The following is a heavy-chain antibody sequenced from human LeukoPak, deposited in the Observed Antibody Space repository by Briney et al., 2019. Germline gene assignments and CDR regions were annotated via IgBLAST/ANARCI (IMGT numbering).Heavy chain of an antibody. V-gene: IGHV4-34*01. Sequence: SETLSLTCAVYGGSFSGYYWSWIRQPPGKGLEWIGEINHSGSTNYNPSLKSRVTISVDTSKNQFSLKLSSVTAADTAVYYCARVGSGGRRHTSRNWFDPWGQGTLVTVSS. J-gene: IGHJ5*02. CDR3: ARVGSGGRRHTSRNWFDP. CDR2: INHSGST. CDR1: GGSFSGYY. D-gene: IGHD2-15*01.